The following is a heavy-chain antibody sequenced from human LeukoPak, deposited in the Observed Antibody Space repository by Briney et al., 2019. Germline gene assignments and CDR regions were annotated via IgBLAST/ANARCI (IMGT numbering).Heavy chain of an antibody. CDR3: ARDLGNSDYYYGMDV. D-gene: IGHD4-23*01. CDR1: GGSISSYY. Sequence: SETLSLTCTVSGGSISSYYWSWIRQPPGKGLEWIGYIYYSGSTNYNPSLKSRVTISVDTSKNQFSLKLSSVTAADTAVYYCARDLGNSDYYYGMDVWGQGTTVTVSS. V-gene: IGHV4-59*01. CDR2: IYYSGST. J-gene: IGHJ6*02.